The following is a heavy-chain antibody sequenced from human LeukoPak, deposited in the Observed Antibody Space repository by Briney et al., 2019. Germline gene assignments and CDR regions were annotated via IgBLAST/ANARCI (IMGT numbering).Heavy chain of an antibody. CDR1: GGSISSGGYS. CDR2: IYHRGRS. D-gene: IGHD2-8*01. J-gene: IGHJ4*02. CDR3: ARGIVLTL. V-gene: IGHV4-30-2*01. Sequence: SKTLSLTCACSGGSISSGGYSSSWIRQPPGKGLKWIRYIYHRGRSYYDPSLKSRVNISVDRSKKQFSLKLSSVTAADTAVYYCARGIVLTLWGQGTLVTVSS.